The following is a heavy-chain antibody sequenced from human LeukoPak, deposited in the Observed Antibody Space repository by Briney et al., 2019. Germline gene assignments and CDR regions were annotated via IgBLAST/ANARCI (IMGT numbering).Heavy chain of an antibody. D-gene: IGHD3-22*01. CDR1: GYTFTSYY. CDR3: ARSLGGGYYSEPFDY. J-gene: IGHJ4*02. V-gene: IGHV1-46*01. Sequence: GASVKVSCKASGYTFTSYYMHWVRQAPGQGLEWMGIINPSGGSTSYAQKFQGRVTMTRDMSTSTVYMELSSLRSEDTAVYHCARSLGGGYYSEPFDYWGQGTLVTVSS. CDR2: INPSGGST.